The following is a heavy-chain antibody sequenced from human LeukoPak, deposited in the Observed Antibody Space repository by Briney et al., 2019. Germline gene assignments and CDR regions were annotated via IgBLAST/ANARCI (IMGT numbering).Heavy chain of an antibody. J-gene: IGHJ3*02. D-gene: IGHD3-10*01. CDR3: ARHTMVRVPLDAFDI. Sequence: KDGESLQISCKGSGYSFTSYWIGWVRQMPGKGLEWMGIIYPGDSDTRYSPSFQGQVTISADKSISTAYLQWSSLKASDTAMYYCARHTMVRVPLDAFDIWGQGTMVTVSS. CDR2: IYPGDSDT. CDR1: GYSFTSYW. V-gene: IGHV5-51*01.